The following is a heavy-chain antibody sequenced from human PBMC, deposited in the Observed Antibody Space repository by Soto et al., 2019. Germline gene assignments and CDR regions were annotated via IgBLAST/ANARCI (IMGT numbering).Heavy chain of an antibody. J-gene: IGHJ4*02. CDR1: GFSLGSHS. CDR3: ARDPRQYYFDY. Sequence: GGSLRLSCEASGFSLGSHSMSWIRQAPGKGLEWVSYICSSGSSIYYADSVKGRFTISRDNAKNSLYLQMNSLRAEDTAVYYCARDPRQYYFDYWGQGTLVTVSS. CDR2: ICSSGSSI. V-gene: IGHV3-48*04.